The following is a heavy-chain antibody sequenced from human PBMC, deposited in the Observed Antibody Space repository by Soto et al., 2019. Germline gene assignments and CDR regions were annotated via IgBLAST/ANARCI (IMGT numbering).Heavy chain of an antibody. D-gene: IGHD5-18*01. CDR1: GYTFTNYG. CDR3: ASRSGQLPYYFDY. J-gene: IGHJ4*02. CDR2: ISVYNGNT. V-gene: IGHV1-18*01. Sequence: GASVNVSCKASGYTFTNYGITWVRRAPGQGFEWMGWISVYNGNTNYAQNLQGRVTMTTDTSTSTVYMDLRTLRSDDTAVYYCASRSGQLPYYFDYWGQGTLVTVSS.